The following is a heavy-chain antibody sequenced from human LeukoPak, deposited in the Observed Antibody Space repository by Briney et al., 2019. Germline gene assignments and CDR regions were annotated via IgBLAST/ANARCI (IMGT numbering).Heavy chain of an antibody. CDR3: ARDVRADY. D-gene: IGHD3-3*01. V-gene: IGHV3-21*05. Sequence: GGSLRLSCVVSGFTFSSYEMNWVRQAPGKGLEWVSYISTSSIYTNYADSVKGRFTISRDNAKNSLYLQMSSLRAEDTAVYYCARDVRADYWGQGTLVTVSS. CDR2: ISTSSIYT. CDR1: GFTFSSYE. J-gene: IGHJ4*02.